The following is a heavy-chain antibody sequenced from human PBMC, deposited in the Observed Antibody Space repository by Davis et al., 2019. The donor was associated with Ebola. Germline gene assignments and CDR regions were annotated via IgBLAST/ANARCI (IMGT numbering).Heavy chain of an antibody. V-gene: IGHV3-73*01. CDR3: TRRADYDSLTGYCSSRDFYGMDV. Sequence: GESLKISCAASGFTFSGSAMHWLRQASGKGLECVGRIRSKANSYATAYAASVNGRFTISRDDSKNTAYLQMNSLKTEDTAVYYCTRRADYDSLTGYCSSRDFYGMDVWGQGTTVTVSS. J-gene: IGHJ6*02. D-gene: IGHD3-9*01. CDR1: GFTFSGSA. CDR2: IRSKANSYAT.